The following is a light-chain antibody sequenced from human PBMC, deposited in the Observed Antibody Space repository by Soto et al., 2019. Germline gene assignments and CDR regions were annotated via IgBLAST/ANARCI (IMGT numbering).Light chain of an antibody. J-gene: IGKJ2*01. V-gene: IGKV1-9*01. CDR2: AAS. Sequence: IQLTQSPSSLSASVGDSVTITCRASQDISTHIAWYQQKPGTAPKVLIYAASTLESGVPSRFSGSGSGTDFTLTISSLQPEDFGVYYCQQSYIVPYTFGRGTSLDI. CDR1: QDISTH. CDR3: QQSYIVPYT.